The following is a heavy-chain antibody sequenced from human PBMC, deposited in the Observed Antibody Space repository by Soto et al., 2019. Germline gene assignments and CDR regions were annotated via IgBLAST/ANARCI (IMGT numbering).Heavy chain of an antibody. CDR3: ATDGDENWILEDGSYYYGMAV. D-gene: IGHD3-10*01. CDR2: ISYDGSNK. Sequence: QVQLVESGGGVVHPGSSLRLSCAASGLTFNSYAMHWVRQAPGKGLEWVALISYDGSNKFYRDSVKGRFTISRDNSKTAVYLQMHSLRPEDTALYYCATDGDENWILEDGSYYYGMAVWGRGTTIIVSS. J-gene: IGHJ6*02. CDR1: GLTFNSYA. V-gene: IGHV3-30*03.